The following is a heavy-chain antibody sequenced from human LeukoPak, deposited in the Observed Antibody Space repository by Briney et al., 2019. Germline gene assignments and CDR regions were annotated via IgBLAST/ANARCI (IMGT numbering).Heavy chain of an antibody. V-gene: IGHV5-51*01. CDR2: IYPGDSDT. D-gene: IGHD6-19*01. J-gene: IGHJ4*02. CDR3: ARLPIAVAGTDY. CDR1: GYSFTSYW. Sequence: GESLKISCKGSGYSFTSYWIGGVRQMPGKGLEWLGIIYPGDSDTRYSTSFQGQATISADKSISTAYLQWSSLKASDTAMYYCARLPIAVAGTDYWGQGTLVTVSS.